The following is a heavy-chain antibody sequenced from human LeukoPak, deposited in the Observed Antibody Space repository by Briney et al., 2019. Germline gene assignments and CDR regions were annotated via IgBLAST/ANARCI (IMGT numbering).Heavy chain of an antibody. CDR1: GYTFTSYG. CDR3: ARHAVTHFYYGMDV. V-gene: IGHV1-18*01. Sequence: GASVKVSCKASGYTFTSYGISWVRQAPRQGLEWMGWISAYNGNTNYAQKLQGRVTMTTDTSTSTAYMELRSLRSDDTAVYYCARHAVTHFYYGMDVWGQGTTVTVSS. CDR2: ISAYNGNT. J-gene: IGHJ6*02. D-gene: IGHD4-17*01.